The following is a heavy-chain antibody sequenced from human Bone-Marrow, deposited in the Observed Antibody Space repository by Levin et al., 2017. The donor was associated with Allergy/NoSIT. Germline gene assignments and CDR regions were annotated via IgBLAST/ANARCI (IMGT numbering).Heavy chain of an antibody. CDR2: MNPNSGNT. CDR3: ARDWDSEGFDY. D-gene: IGHD1-26*01. CDR1: GYTFTSYD. V-gene: IGHV1-8*01. Sequence: ASVKVSCKASGYTFTSYDINWVRQATGQGLEWMGWMNPNSGNTGHAQKFQGRVTMTRNTSISTAYMELSSLRSEDTAVYYCARDWDSEGFDYWGQGTLVTVSS. J-gene: IGHJ4*02.